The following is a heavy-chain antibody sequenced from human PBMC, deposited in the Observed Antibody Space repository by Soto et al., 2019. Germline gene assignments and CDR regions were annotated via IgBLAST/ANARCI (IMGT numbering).Heavy chain of an antibody. CDR3: GVSAGLDF. Sequence: ASVKVSCKASGFSSSTYAFSWVRRAPGQGLEWMGLISADTGEPRYAEKFQGRVAMTTDTSTRTAYMELRGLTSDDTAVYYCGVSAGLDFWGQGTQVTVSS. CDR2: ISADTGEP. J-gene: IGHJ4*02. D-gene: IGHD6-13*01. V-gene: IGHV1-18*01. CDR1: GFSSSTYA.